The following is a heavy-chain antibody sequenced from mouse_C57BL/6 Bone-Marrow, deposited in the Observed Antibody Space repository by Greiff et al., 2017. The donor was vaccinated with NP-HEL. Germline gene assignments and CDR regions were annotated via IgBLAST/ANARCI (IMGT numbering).Heavy chain of an antibody. Sequence: QVHVKQSGPGLVQPSQSLSITCTVSGFSLTSYGVHWVRQSPGKGLEWLGVIWSGGSTDYNAAFISRLSISKDNSKSQVFFKMNSLQADDTAIYYWARKGGYYYGSSWGFAYWGQGTLVTVSA. CDR1: GFSLTSYG. V-gene: IGHV2-2*01. J-gene: IGHJ3*01. CDR3: ARKGGYYYGSSWGFAY. CDR2: IWSGGST. D-gene: IGHD1-1*01.